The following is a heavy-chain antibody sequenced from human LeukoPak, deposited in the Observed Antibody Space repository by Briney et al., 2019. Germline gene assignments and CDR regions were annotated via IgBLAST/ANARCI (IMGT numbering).Heavy chain of an antibody. D-gene: IGHD4-17*01. J-gene: IGHJ4*02. CDR2: ISSSSSYI. V-gene: IGHV3-21*01. Sequence: PGGSLRLSCAASGFTFSSYSMNWVRQAPRKGLEWVSSISSSSSYIYYADSVKGRFTISRDNAKNSLYLQMNSLRAEDTAVYYCASLPHDYGDHGVFDYWGQGTLVTVSS. CDR1: GFTFSSYS. CDR3: ASLPHDYGDHGVFDY.